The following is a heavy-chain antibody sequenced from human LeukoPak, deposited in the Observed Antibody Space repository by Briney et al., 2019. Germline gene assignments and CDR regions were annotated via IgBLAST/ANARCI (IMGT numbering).Heavy chain of an antibody. CDR2: ISGSGGST. D-gene: IGHD3-22*01. Sequence: PGGSLRLSCAASGFTFSSYAMSWVRQAPGKGLEWVSAISGSGGSTYYADSVKGRFTISRDNSKNTLYLQMNSLRAEDTAVYYCARVDSSGYYYGHYYYYMDVWGKGTTVTVSS. CDR1: GFTFSSYA. CDR3: ARVDSSGYYYGHYYYYMDV. V-gene: IGHV3-23*01. J-gene: IGHJ6*03.